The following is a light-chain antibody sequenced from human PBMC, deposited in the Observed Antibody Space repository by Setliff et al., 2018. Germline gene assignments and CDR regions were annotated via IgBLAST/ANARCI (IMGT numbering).Light chain of an antibody. CDR1: SSDVGTYNV. J-gene: IGLJ1*01. CDR3: CSYAGDNTDV. V-gene: IGLV2-23*02. CDR2: EVS. Sequence: QSVLTQPASVSGSPGQSIAISCTGTSSDVGTYNVVSWYQHYPGKAPKLMIYEVSQRPSGVSNRFSGSKSGNTASLTISGLQTEDEADYYCCSYAGDNTDVFGTGTKVTVL.